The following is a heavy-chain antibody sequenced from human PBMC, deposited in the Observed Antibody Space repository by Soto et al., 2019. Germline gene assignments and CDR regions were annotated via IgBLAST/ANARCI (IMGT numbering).Heavy chain of an antibody. D-gene: IGHD2-21*02. J-gene: IGHJ6*02. CDR1: GGSFSGYY. CDR3: ARPRGFVVVTATPRGYYYAMDV. CDR2: INHSGST. Sequence: SETLSLTCAVYGGSFSGYYWSWIRQPPGTGLEWIGEINHSGSTNYNPSLKSRVTISVDTSKNQFSLKLTSVTAADSAVYYCARPRGFVVVTATPRGYYYAMDVWGQGTTVTVSS. V-gene: IGHV4-34*01.